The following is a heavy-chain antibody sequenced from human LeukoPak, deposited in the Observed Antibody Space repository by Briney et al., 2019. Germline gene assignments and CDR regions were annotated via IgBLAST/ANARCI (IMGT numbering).Heavy chain of an antibody. CDR3: ARRAVRGVIDY. CDR1: GYTFTSYY. CDR2: INPSGGST. D-gene: IGHD3-10*01. J-gene: IGHJ4*02. V-gene: IGHV1-46*01. Sequence: ASVKVSCKASGYTFTSYYMHWVRQAPGQGLEWMGIINPSGGSTSYAQMFQGRVTMTRDTSTSTVYMELSSLRSEDTAVYYCARRAVRGVIDYWGQGTLVTVSS.